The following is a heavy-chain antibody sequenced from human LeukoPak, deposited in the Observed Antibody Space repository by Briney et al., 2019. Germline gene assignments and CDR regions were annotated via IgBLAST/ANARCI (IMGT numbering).Heavy chain of an antibody. D-gene: IGHD2-15*01. CDR2: INPNSGGT. J-gene: IGHJ4*02. V-gene: IGHV1-2*02. CDR1: GYTFSGYY. Sequence: ASVKVSCKASGYTFSGYYMNRVRQAPGQGIEWMGWINPNSGGTNYAQKFQGRVTMTRDTSISTAYMELNRLRSDDTAVYYCGRGWYYFDYWGQGTLVTVSS. CDR3: GRGWYYFDY.